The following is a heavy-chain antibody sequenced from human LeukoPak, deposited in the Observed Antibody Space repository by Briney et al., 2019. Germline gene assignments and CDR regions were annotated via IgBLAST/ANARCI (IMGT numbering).Heavy chain of an antibody. J-gene: IGHJ6*03. D-gene: IGHD3-3*01. CDR2: ISAYNGNT. CDR1: GYTFTSYG. V-gene: IGHV1-18*01. Sequence: ASVKVSCKASGYTFTSYGISWVRQAPGQGLEWMGWISAYNGNTNYAQKLQGRVTITTDTSTSTAYMELRSLRSDDTAVYYCARSGYYDFWSGYYPNYYYMDVWGKGTTVTVSS. CDR3: ARSGYYDFWSGYYPNYYYMDV.